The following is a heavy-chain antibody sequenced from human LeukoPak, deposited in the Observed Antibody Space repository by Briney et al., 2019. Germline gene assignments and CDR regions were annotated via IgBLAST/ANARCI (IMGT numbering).Heavy chain of an antibody. Sequence: GGSLRLSCAASGFAFRTYWMHWVRQLPGKGLVWVLRINGDGSNIIYADSVRGRFTISRDNGNNMVYLQMNDLRGDDTGIYYCARDWYHAVDLWGQGTLVTVSS. V-gene: IGHV3-74*01. J-gene: IGHJ5*02. CDR3: ARDWYHAVDL. CDR1: GFAFRTYW. D-gene: IGHD2-2*01. CDR2: INGDGSNI.